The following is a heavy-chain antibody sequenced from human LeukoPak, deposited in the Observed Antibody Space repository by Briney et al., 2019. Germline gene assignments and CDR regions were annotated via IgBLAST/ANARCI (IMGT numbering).Heavy chain of an antibody. Sequence: SETLSLTCTVSGGSISSGDYLWSWLRQPPGKGLEWIGYISYSGTTYSDPSLKSRPTISEDTSKNQFSLKLSSVTAADTAVYFCARQLRGEAVAGHLQPFDYWGQGTLVTVSS. CDR3: ARQLRGEAVAGHLQPFDY. CDR1: GGSISSGDYL. V-gene: IGHV4-30-4*01. J-gene: IGHJ4*02. CDR2: ISYSGTT. D-gene: IGHD6-19*01.